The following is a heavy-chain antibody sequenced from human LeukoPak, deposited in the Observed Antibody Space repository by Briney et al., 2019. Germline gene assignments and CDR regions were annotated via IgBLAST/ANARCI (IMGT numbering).Heavy chain of an antibody. CDR3: ARDVSPNRYSSGWHPFDP. J-gene: IGHJ5*02. Sequence: ASVKVSCKASGYTFTSYGISWVRQAPGQGLEWMGWISAYNGNTNYAQKLQGRVTMTTDTSTSTAYMELRSLRSDDTAVYYCARDVSPNRYSSGWHPFDPWGQGTLVTVSS. CDR1: GYTFTSYG. V-gene: IGHV1-18*01. D-gene: IGHD6-19*01. CDR2: ISAYNGNT.